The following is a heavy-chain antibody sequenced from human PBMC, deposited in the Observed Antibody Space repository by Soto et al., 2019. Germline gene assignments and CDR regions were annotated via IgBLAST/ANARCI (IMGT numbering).Heavy chain of an antibody. J-gene: IGHJ4*02. CDR1: GGTFSSYT. Sequence: ASVKVSCKASGGTFSSYTISWVRQAPGQGLEWMGRIIPILGIANYAQKFQGRVTITADTSASTAYMELSSLRSEDTAVYYCARSLYCSSTSCKYFDYWGQGTLVTVSS. D-gene: IGHD2-2*01. CDR2: IIPILGIA. CDR3: ARSLYCSSTSCKYFDY. V-gene: IGHV1-69*02.